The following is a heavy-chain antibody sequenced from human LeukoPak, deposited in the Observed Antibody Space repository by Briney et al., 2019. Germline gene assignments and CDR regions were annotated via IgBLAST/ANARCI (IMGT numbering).Heavy chain of an antibody. CDR1: GGSISNYC. V-gene: IGHV4-59*08. CDR3: ARLTYLTTAHDY. CDR2: IYYSGST. D-gene: IGHD3-22*01. J-gene: IGHJ4*02. Sequence: SETLSPTCTVSGGSISNYCWSWIRQPPGKELEWIGYIYYSGSTNYNPSLKSRVTISVDTSKNQFSLKLSSVTAADTAVYYCARLTYLTTAHDYWGQGTLVTVSS.